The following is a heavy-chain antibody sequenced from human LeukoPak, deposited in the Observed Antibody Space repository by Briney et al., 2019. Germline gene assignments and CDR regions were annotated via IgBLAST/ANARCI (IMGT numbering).Heavy chain of an antibody. V-gene: IGHV5-51*01. D-gene: IGHD1-1*01. J-gene: IGHJ4*02. CDR3: ARVLAGTGIGATPFDY. CDR2: IYPGDSDT. Sequence: PGESLKISCKGSGYSFTSYWIGWVRQMPGKGLEWMGIIYPGDSDTRYSPSFQGQVTISADKSISTAYLQWSSLKASGTAMYYCARVLAGTGIGATPFDYWGQGTLVTVSS. CDR1: GYSFTSYW.